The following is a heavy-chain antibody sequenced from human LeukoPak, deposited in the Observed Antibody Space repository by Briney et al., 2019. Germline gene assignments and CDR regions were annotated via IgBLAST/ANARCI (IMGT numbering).Heavy chain of an antibody. CDR3: ARHYDSSGYSPYYFDY. Sequence: SQTLSLTCTVSGGSISSGDYYWSWIRQPPGKGLEWIGYIYYSGSTYYNPSLKSRVTISVDTSKNQFSLKLSSVTAADTAVYYCARHYDSSGYSPYYFDYWGQGTLVTVSS. CDR1: GGSISSGDYY. CDR2: IYYSGST. D-gene: IGHD3-22*01. V-gene: IGHV4-30-4*01. J-gene: IGHJ4*02.